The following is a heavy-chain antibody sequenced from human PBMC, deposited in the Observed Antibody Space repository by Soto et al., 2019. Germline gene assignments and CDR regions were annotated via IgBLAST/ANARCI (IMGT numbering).Heavy chain of an antibody. CDR3: ARASLAAMITRYYDGMDV. CDR1: GGTFGTYG. Sequence: SVNVSCKASGGTFGTYGISRVRLAPGQGLEGMGVIVPVYGTPDYAENLQGRVTITADESTGTAYMELSRPRSWDTAVYYCARASLAAMITRYYDGMDVWGQGTTVTVSS. CDR2: IVPVYGTP. D-gene: IGHD5-18*01. J-gene: IGHJ6*02. V-gene: IGHV1-69*13.